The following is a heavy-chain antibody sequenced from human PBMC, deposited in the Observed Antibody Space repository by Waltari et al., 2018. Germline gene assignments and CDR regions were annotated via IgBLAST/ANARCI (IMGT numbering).Heavy chain of an antibody. CDR2: IGSRTKGDAT. D-gene: IGHD7-27*01. J-gene: IGHJ4*02. CDR3: IRPFERGID. V-gene: IGHV3-73*01. CDR1: GLIFSDFA. Sequence: EVQLVESGGALVQPGGSLKLSCAASGLIFSDFAIHWVRQASGKGPEWVGRIGSRTKGDATAYTASAEGRFTISRDDSDNTVYLQMNSLKTDDTAVYYCIRPFERGIDWGQGTLVTVSS.